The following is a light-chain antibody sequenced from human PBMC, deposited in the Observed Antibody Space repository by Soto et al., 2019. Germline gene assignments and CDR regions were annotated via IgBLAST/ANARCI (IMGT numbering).Light chain of an antibody. Sequence: DIQMTQSPSSLSASVGDRVTITCRASQSISSYLNWYQQKPGKAPTLLIYAASSLQSGVPSRFSGSGSGTAFTLTISRLQPEDFATYYCQQSYSTPWTFGQGTKVEIK. CDR2: AAS. CDR1: QSISSY. V-gene: IGKV1-39*01. J-gene: IGKJ1*01. CDR3: QQSYSTPWT.